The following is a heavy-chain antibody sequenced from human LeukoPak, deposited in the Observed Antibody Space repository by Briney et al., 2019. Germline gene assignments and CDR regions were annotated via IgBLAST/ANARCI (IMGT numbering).Heavy chain of an antibody. CDR2: IYYSGST. CDR1: GGSISSNSYY. D-gene: IGHD3-16*01. Sequence: PSETLSLTCTVSGGSISSNSYYWGWLRQPPGKGLEWIGNIYYSGSTYYNPSLKSRVTISVDTSKNQFSLKLSSLTAADTAVYYCARLRPPHIGDYYMDVWGKGTTATVSS. V-gene: IGHV4-39*01. J-gene: IGHJ6*03. CDR3: ARLRPPHIGDYYMDV.